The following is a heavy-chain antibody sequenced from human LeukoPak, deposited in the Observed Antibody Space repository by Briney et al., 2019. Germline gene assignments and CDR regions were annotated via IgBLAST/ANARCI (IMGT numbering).Heavy chain of an antibody. CDR2: ISYDGSNK. D-gene: IGHD3-22*01. CDR1: GFTLSSYA. J-gene: IGHJ3*02. V-gene: IGHV3-30*03. CDR3: VRDHHRRLYDSQARDTFDI. Sequence: GGSLRLSCAASGFTLSSYAMSWVRQGPGKGLEWVAVISYDGSNKYYADSVKGRFTISRDNAKNSLYLQMNSLRAEDTAVYYCVRDHHRRLYDSQARDTFDIWGQGTMVTVSS.